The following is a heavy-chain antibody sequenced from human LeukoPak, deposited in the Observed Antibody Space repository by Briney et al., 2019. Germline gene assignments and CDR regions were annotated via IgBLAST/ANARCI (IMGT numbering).Heavy chain of an antibody. Sequence: ASVKVSCKASGYTFTNYGTSWVRQAPGQGLEWMGWISAYNGNTNSAQKLQGRVTMTTDTSTSTAYMELRNLRSDDTAVYYCARIAYCGGDCYTTYFDYWGQGTLVTVSS. V-gene: IGHV1-18*01. J-gene: IGHJ4*02. CDR3: ARIAYCGGDCYTTYFDY. CDR1: GYTFTNYG. D-gene: IGHD2-21*01. CDR2: ISAYNGNT.